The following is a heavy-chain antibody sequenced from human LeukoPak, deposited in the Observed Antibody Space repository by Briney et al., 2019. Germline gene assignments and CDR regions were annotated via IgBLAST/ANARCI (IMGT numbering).Heavy chain of an antibody. CDR2: TSASGGST. J-gene: IGHJ4*02. CDR1: GFTFSSYA. CDR3: ARTLIEYSVSSCYFDY. V-gene: IGHV3-23*01. D-gene: IGHD6-6*01. Sequence: GGSLRLSCAASGFTFSSYAMSWVRQAPGKGLEWVSTTSASGGSTYYADSVKGRFTISRDDSKNTLYLQMNSLRAEDTAVYYCARTLIEYSVSSCYFDYWGQGTLVTVSS.